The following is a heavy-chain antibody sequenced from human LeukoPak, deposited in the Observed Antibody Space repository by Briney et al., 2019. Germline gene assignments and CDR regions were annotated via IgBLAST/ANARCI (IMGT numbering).Heavy chain of an antibody. CDR1: GGPISSGDYF. Sequence: SETLSLTCTVSGGPISSGDYFWSWIRQPPGKGLEWIGTISHSGVTYSNPSLQRRTTISVDTSKNQFSLKVTSVTAADTAVYYCARDGPTSVTNWRSFDPWGQGVLVTVSS. V-gene: IGHV4-30-4*01. D-gene: IGHD4-17*01. J-gene: IGHJ5*02. CDR2: ISHSGVT. CDR3: ARDGPTSVTNWRSFDP.